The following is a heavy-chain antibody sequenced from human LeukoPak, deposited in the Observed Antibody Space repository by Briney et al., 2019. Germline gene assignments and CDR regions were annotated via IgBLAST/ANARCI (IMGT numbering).Heavy chain of an antibody. Sequence: KPSGTLSLTCAVSGGSISSSNWWSWVRQPPGKGLEWIGEIYHSGSTNYNPSLKSRVTISVDKSKNQFSLKLSSVTAADTAVYYCARGDPGDYSGGSCYVYYYMDVWGKGTTVTVSS. CDR2: IYHSGST. D-gene: IGHD2-15*01. CDR1: GGSISSSNW. J-gene: IGHJ6*03. V-gene: IGHV4-4*02. CDR3: ARGDPGDYSGGSCYVYYYMDV.